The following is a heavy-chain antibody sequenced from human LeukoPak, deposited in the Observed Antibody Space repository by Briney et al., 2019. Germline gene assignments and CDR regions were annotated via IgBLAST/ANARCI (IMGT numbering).Heavy chain of an antibody. CDR2: IYSGGST. CDR3: AREGGRDGYNYLDY. D-gene: IGHD5-24*01. CDR1: GFTVSSNY. V-gene: IGHV3-53*01. Sequence: GGSLRLSCAASGFTVSSNYMSWVRQAPGKGLEWVSVIYSGGSTYYADSVEGRFTISRDNSKNTLYLQMNSLRAEDTAVYYCAREGGRDGYNYLDYWGQGTLVTVSS. J-gene: IGHJ4*02.